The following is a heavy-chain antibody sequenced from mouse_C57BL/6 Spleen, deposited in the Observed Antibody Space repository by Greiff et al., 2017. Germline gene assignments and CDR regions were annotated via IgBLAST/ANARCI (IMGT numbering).Heavy chain of an antibody. V-gene: IGHV1-50*01. CDR1: GYTFTSYW. J-gene: IGHJ4*01. CDR3: ARKEGRYGSSYPYYAMDY. D-gene: IGHD1-1*01. Sequence: QVQLQQPGAELVKPGASVKLSCKASGYTFTSYWMQWVKQRPGQGLEWIGEIDPSDSYTNYNQKFKGKATLTVDTSSSTAYMQLSSLTSADSAVYYCARKEGRYGSSYPYYAMDYWGQGTSVTVSS. CDR2: IDPSDSYT.